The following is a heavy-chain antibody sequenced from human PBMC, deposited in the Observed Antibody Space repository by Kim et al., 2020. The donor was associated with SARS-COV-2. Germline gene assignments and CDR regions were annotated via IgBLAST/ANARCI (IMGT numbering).Heavy chain of an antibody. Sequence: RFTISRDNAKNTLYRQMNSLRAEDTAVYYCARDLRYSSGRRKYYYYGMDVWGQGTTVTVSS. J-gene: IGHJ6*02. V-gene: IGHV3-74*01. D-gene: IGHD6-19*01. CDR3: ARDLRYSSGRRKYYYYGMDV.